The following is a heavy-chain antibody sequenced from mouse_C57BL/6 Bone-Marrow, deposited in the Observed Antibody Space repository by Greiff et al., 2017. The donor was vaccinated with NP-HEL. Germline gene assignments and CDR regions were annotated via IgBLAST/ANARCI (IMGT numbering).Heavy chain of an antibody. D-gene: IGHD2-3*01. V-gene: IGHV5-2*01. CDR3: ARHGYFYAMDY. J-gene: IGHJ4*01. CDR1: EYEFPSHD. Sequence: ELMLVESGGGLVQPGESLKLSCESNEYEFPSHDMSWVRQTPEKRLELVAAINSDGGSTYYPDTMERRFIIARDNTKKTLYLQMSSLRSDDTALYYCARHGYFYAMDYWGQGTSVTVSS. CDR2: INSDGGST.